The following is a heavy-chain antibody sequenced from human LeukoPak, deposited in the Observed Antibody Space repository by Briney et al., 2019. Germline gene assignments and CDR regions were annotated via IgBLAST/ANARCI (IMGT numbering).Heavy chain of an antibody. CDR2: TCYRSKWYN. J-gene: IGHJ5*02. Sequence: SQTLSLTCALSGDSVSTNSGSWNWIRQSPSRGLDWLGRTCYRSKWYNDYAESVKSRIIINPDTSKNQFSLQLNSVTPEGTAVYYCARGGYSSSWFSNWFDPWGQGTLVTVSS. D-gene: IGHD6-13*01. CDR1: GDSVSTNSGS. V-gene: IGHV6-1*01. CDR3: ARGGYSSSWFSNWFDP.